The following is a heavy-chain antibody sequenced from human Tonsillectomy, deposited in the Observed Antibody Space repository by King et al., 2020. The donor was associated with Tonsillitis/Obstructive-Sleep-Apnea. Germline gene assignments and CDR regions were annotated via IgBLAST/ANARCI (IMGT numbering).Heavy chain of an antibody. CDR2: IRKKADQYTT. CDR1: GFSFSDHY. D-gene: IGHD3-3*01. CDR3: ARDRANDFWGGYYLDV. Sequence: VQLVESGGGLVQPGGSLRLSCVASGFSFSDHYMDWVRQAPGKGLEWVGRIRKKADQYTTEYAASMKGRFAISSNDSNNSLYLQLGSLKTEDTAVYYCARDRANDFWGGYYLDVWGRGTTVTVSS. J-gene: IGHJ6*03. V-gene: IGHV3-72*01.